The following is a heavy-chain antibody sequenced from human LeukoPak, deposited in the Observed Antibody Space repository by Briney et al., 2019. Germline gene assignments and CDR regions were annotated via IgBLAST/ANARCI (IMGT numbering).Heavy chain of an antibody. CDR2: IHSSGST. Sequence: SETLSLTCTVSGGSISNYYWNWIRQPAGKGLEWIGRIHSSGSTNYNPSLKSRVTMSVDTSKNQFSLKLSSMTAADTAVYYCAREKVGYYYYMDVWGKGTTVTISS. V-gene: IGHV4-4*07. CDR1: GGSISNYY. CDR3: AREKVGYYYYMDV. J-gene: IGHJ6*03. D-gene: IGHD2-2*01.